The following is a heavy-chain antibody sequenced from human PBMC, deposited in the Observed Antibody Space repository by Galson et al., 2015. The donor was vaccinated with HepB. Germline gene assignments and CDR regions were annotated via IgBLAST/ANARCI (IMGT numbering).Heavy chain of an antibody. CDR3: ARDGQWRGIDY. J-gene: IGHJ4*02. Sequence: SLRLSCAASGFTFSDYYMSWIRQAPGKGLEWVSYISSSSSYTNYADSVKGRFTISRDNAKNSLYLQMNSLRAEDTAVYYCARDGQWRGIDYWGQGTLVTVSS. V-gene: IGHV3-11*06. CDR2: ISSSSSYT. CDR1: GFTFSDYY. D-gene: IGHD6-19*01.